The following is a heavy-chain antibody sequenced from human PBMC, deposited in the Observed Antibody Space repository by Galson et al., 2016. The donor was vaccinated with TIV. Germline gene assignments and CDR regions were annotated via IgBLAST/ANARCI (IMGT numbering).Heavy chain of an antibody. CDR3: VRKDQVADFCSTTSCSHDY. Sequence: SLRLSCAASGFTFSTYWMSWVRQAPGKGLEWVGNIKQDGSESYYVDSVRGRFTISRDNAKNSVYLQMNSLRAEDTAVYYCVRKDQVADFCSTTSCSHDYWGQGNLLTVSS. J-gene: IGHJ4*02. CDR2: IKQDGSES. D-gene: IGHD2-2*01. CDR1: GFTFSTYW. V-gene: IGHV3-7*01.